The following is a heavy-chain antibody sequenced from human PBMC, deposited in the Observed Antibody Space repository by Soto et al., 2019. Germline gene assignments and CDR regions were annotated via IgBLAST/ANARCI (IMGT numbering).Heavy chain of an antibody. CDR2: ISGSGGST. CDR1: GFTFSSYA. J-gene: IGHJ6*02. D-gene: IGHD3-10*01. Sequence: GGSLRLSCAASGFTFSSYAMSWVRQAPGKGLEWVSAISGSGGSTYYADSVKGRFTISRDNSKNTLYLQMNSLRAEDTAVYYCANARSGQYGRGVRGTYPSMDVCGQGTTVTVSS. V-gene: IGHV3-23*01. CDR3: ANARSGQYGRGVRGTYPSMDV.